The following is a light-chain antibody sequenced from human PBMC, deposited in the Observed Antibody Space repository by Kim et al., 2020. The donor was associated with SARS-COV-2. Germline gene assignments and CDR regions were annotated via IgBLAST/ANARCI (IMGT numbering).Light chain of an antibody. V-gene: IGKV1-5*03. CDR2: KAS. CDR3: QQYDSHPYT. Sequence: DIQMTQSPSTLSASVGDRVTITCRASQSVSSWLAWYQQKPGKAPKLLIYKASTLEGGVPSRFSGRGSGTEFTLTINSLQPDDFAIYSCQQYDSHPYTFGQGTKLEI. J-gene: IGKJ2*01. CDR1: QSVSSW.